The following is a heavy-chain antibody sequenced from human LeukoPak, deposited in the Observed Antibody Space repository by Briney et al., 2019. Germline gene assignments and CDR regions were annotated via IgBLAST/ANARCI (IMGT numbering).Heavy chain of an antibody. CDR1: GGTFSSYA. D-gene: IGHD1-26*01. J-gene: IGHJ5*02. V-gene: IGHV1-69*05. CDR3: ARRSEVGAFDP. Sequence: ASVKVSCKASGGTFSSYAISWVRQAPGQGLEWMGGIIPIFGTANYAQKLQGRVTMTTDTSTSTAYMELRSLRSDDTAVYYCARRSEVGAFDPWGQGTLVTVSS. CDR2: IIPIFGTA.